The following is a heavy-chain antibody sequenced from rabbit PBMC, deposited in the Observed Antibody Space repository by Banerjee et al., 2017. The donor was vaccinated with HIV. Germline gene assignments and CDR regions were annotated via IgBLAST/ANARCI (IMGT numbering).Heavy chain of an antibody. Sequence: QSLEESGGDLVKPGASLTLTCTVSGFSFSSSYYMCWVRQAPGKGLEWIACIDAGYSGRTWYASWAKGRFTISKISSTTVTLQMTSLTAADTATYFCARSYYGLDLWGPGTLVTVS. J-gene: IGHJ6*01. CDR3: ARSYYGLDL. CDR1: GFSFSSSYY. V-gene: IGHV1S40*01. CDR2: IDAGYSGRT.